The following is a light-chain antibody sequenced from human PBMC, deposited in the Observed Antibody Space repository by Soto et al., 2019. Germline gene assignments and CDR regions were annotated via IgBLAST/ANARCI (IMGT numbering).Light chain of an antibody. V-gene: IGLV2-8*01. CDR2: EFS. CDR3: SSYAGSNTYV. CDR1: SSDVGGYNY. J-gene: IGLJ1*01. Sequence: QSVLTQPPSASGSPGQSVTISCTGTSSDVGGYNYVSWYQQHPGKAPKLMIYEFSKRPSGVPDRFSGSKSGNTASLTVSGLQAEDEADYYCSSYAGSNTYVFGTGTKLTVL.